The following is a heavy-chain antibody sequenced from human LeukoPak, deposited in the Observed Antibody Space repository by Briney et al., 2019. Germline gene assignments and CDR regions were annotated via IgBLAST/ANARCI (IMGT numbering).Heavy chain of an antibody. J-gene: IGHJ6*03. Sequence: SQALSVTCTVSGGSISSGSYYWSWLRQPAGKGLEWVGRIYTSGSTNYNPSLKSRVTISVDTSKNQFSLKLSSVTAADTAVYYCARVLYYGSGSAAGGYYYYMDVWGKGTTVTVSS. V-gene: IGHV4-61*02. CDR2: IYTSGST. CDR1: GGSISSGSYY. D-gene: IGHD3-10*01. CDR3: ARVLYYGSGSAAGGYYYYMDV.